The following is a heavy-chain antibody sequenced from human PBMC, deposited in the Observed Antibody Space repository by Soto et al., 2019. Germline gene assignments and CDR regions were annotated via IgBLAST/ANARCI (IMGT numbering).Heavy chain of an antibody. CDR3: AGGVWRGYSEYYYSMDV. J-gene: IGHJ6*02. D-gene: IGHD3-3*01. Sequence: QVQLVQSGAEMKKPGSSVTVSCKVFGGTFISYSFSWVRQAPGQGPEWMGGIIPIFGTPNYAQKFQGRVTITADGSTSTAYMELSSLRSGDTAVYYCAGGVWRGYSEYYYSMDVWGQGTTVTVSS. V-gene: IGHV1-69*01. CDR2: IIPIFGTP. CDR1: GGTFISYS.